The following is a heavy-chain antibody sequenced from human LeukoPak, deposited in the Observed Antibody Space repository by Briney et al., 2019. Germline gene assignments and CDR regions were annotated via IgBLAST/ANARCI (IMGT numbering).Heavy chain of an antibody. J-gene: IGHJ4*02. CDR2: IYYSGST. V-gene: IGHV4-59*01. D-gene: IGHD3-22*01. CDR3: ARVDDSSGCPRG. CDR1: GGSISSYY. Sequence: PSETLSLTCTVSGGSISSYYRSWIRQPPGKGLEWIGYIYYSGSTNYNPSLKSRVTISVDTSKNQFSLKLRSVTAADTAVYYCARVDDSSGCPRGWGQGALVTVSS.